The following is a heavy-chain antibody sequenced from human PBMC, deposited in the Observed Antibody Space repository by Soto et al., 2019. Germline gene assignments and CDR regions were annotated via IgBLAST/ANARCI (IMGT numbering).Heavy chain of an antibody. D-gene: IGHD3-3*01. Sequence: GGSLRLSCAASGFTFSSYGMHWVRQAPGKGLEWVAVIWYDGSNKYYADSVKGRFTISRDNSKNTLYLQMNSLRAEDTAVYYCARDGAIFGVVIMPFDYWGQGTLVTVSS. V-gene: IGHV3-33*08. CDR1: GFTFSSYG. J-gene: IGHJ4*02. CDR3: ARDGAIFGVVIMPFDY. CDR2: IWYDGSNK.